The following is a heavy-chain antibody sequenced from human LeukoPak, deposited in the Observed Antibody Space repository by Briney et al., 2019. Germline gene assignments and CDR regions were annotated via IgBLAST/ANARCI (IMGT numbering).Heavy chain of an antibody. Sequence: PEGSLRLSCVASGFSFTSHSMNWVRQAPGKGLEWVSYIISESGPKYHADSVKGRFTISRANAKTSLYLQMNSLRAEDTAVYYCARDVHDYESSGYYRFDYWGQGTVVTVSS. D-gene: IGHD3-22*01. J-gene: IGHJ4*02. V-gene: IGHV3-48*04. CDR1: GFSFTSHS. CDR2: IISESGPK. CDR3: ARDVHDYESSGYYRFDY.